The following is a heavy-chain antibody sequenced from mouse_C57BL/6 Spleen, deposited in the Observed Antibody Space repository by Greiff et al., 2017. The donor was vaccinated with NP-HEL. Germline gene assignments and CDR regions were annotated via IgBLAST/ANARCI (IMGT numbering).Heavy chain of an antibody. V-gene: IGHV5-9-1*02. Sequence: EVKLVESGEGLVKPGGSLKLSCAASGFTFSSYAMSWVRQTPEKRLEWVAYISSGGDYIYYADTVKGRFTISRDNARNTLYLQMSSLKSEDTAMYYCTGYLPGLTGFAYWGQGTLVTVSA. CDR1: GFTFSSYA. CDR2: ISSGGDYI. CDR3: TGYLPGLTGFAY. J-gene: IGHJ3*01. D-gene: IGHD2-2*01.